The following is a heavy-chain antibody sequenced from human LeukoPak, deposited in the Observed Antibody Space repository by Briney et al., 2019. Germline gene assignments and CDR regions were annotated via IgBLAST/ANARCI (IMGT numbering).Heavy chain of an antibody. V-gene: IGHV4-59*08. CDR2: IYYSGST. D-gene: IGHD6-19*01. J-gene: IGHJ4*02. CDR3: ARQYSSGWYPIDY. Sequence: SETLSLTCTVSGGSISSYYWSWIRQPPGKGLEWIGYIYYSGSTNYNPSLKSRVTISVDTSKNQFSLKLSSVTAADTAVYYCARQYSSGWYPIDYWGQGTLVTVSS. CDR1: GGSISSYY.